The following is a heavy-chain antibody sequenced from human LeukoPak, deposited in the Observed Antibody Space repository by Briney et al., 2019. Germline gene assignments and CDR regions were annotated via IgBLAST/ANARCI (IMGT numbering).Heavy chain of an antibody. CDR1: GFTFSSYA. D-gene: IGHD3-3*01. V-gene: IGHV3-23*01. CDR3: AKDRDYDFWSGYHDY. J-gene: IGHJ4*02. Sequence: GGSLRLSCAASGFTFSSYAMSWVRQAPGKGLEWVSASSGSGGSTYYADSVKGRFTISRDNSKNTLYLQMNSLRAEDTAVYYCAKDRDYDFWSGYHDYWGQGTLVTVSS. CDR2: SSGSGGST.